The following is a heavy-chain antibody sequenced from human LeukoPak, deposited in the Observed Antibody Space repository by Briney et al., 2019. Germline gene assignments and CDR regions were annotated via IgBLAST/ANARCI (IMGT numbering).Heavy chain of an antibody. V-gene: IGHV3-23*01. CDR3: ARANWGSPLDYFDY. J-gene: IGHJ4*02. CDR2: ISGSGGST. CDR1: GFTFSSYA. D-gene: IGHD7-27*01. Sequence: GGSLRLSCAASGFTFSSYAMSWVRQAPGKGLEWVSAISGSGGSTYYADSVKGRFTISRDNAKNSLYLQMNSLRAEDTAVYYCARANWGSPLDYFDYWGQGTLVTVSS.